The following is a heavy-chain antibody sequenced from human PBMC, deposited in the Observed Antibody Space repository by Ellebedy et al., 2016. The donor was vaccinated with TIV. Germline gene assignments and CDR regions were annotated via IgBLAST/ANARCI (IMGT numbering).Heavy chain of an antibody. Sequence: ASVKVSCKASGYTFTSYGISWVRQAPGQGLEWMGWISAYNGNTNYAQKLQGRVTITADESTSTAYMELSSLRSEDTAVYYCARDWYYYGSGSPYYFDYWGQGTLVTVSS. CDR1: GYTFTSYG. D-gene: IGHD3-10*01. V-gene: IGHV1-18*01. CDR2: ISAYNGNT. CDR3: ARDWYYYGSGSPYYFDY. J-gene: IGHJ4*02.